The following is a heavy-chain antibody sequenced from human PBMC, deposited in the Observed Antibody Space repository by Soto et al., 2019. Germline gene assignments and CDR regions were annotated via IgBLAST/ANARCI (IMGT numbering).Heavy chain of an antibody. J-gene: IGHJ5*02. CDR2: INPNSGGT. V-gene: IGHV1-2*04. D-gene: IGHD3-3*01. CDR1: GYTFTGYY. Sequence: GASVKVSCKASGYTFTGYYMHWVRQAPGQGLEWMGWINPNSGGTNYAQKFQGWVTMTRDTSISTAYMELSRLRSDDTAVYYCARGSQVYDFWSGYHNWFDPWGQGTLVTVSS. CDR3: ARGSQVYDFWSGYHNWFDP.